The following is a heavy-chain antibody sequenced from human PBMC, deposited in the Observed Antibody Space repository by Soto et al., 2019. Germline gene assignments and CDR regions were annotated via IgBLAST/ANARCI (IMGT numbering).Heavy chain of an antibody. CDR1: GGSISSSSYY. V-gene: IGHV4-39*01. CDR3: ARTDIVVVPAATARIYYYYYGMDV. Sequence: SETLSLTCTVSGGSISSSSYYWGWIRQPPGKGLEWIGSICYSGSTYYNPSLKSRVTISVDTSKNQFSLKLSSVTAADTAVYYCARTDIVVVPAATARIYYYYYGMDVWGQGTTVTVSS. J-gene: IGHJ6*02. D-gene: IGHD2-2*01. CDR2: ICYSGST.